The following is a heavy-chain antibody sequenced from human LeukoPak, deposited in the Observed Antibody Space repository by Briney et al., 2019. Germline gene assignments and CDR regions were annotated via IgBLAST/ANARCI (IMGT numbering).Heavy chain of an antibody. CDR3: ARQPISGWDFDY. CDR2: ISHSGDT. CDR1: GVSISGHY. J-gene: IGHJ4*02. D-gene: IGHD6-19*01. Sequence: SETLSLTCSVHGVSISGHYWSWIRLPPGKGLEWIGYISHSGDTRYSPSLKSRVTISLDTSKNQFSLTLNSVTAADTAVYYCARQPISGWDFDYWGQGTLVTVSS. V-gene: IGHV4-59*08.